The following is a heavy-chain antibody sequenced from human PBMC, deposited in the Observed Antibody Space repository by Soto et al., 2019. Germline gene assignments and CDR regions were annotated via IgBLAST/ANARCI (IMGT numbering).Heavy chain of an antibody. CDR1: GGSIRRGGYY. CDR2: IYYSGST. Sequence: SETLSLTCTVSGGSIRRGGYYWSWIRQHPGKGLEWIGYIYYSGSTYYNPSLKSRVTISVDTSKNQFSLKLSSVTAADTAVYYCARDHSSSSLDSVFAYCGQRSLVLVSA. V-gene: IGHV4-31*03. J-gene: IGHJ4*02. CDR3: ARDHSSSSLDSVFAY. D-gene: IGHD6-6*01.